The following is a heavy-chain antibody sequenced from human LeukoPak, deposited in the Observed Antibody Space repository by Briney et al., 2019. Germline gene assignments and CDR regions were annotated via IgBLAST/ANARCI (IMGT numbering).Heavy chain of an antibody. CDR2: INPDSGVT. Sequence: ASVNVSSKASGYTFTDYYMHWVRQAPGQGLEWMGWINPDSGVTNYPQKFQGRVTMTRDTSSSTAYMELIRLRSDDTAVYYCARDATFDIWGQGTMVTVSS. D-gene: IGHD2-15*01. CDR1: GYTFTDYY. V-gene: IGHV1-2*02. J-gene: IGHJ3*02. CDR3: ARDATFDI.